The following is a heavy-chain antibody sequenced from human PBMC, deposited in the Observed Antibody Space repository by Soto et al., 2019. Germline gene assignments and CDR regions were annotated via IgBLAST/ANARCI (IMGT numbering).Heavy chain of an antibody. V-gene: IGHV3-7*01. CDR2: IKQDGSEK. Sequence: PGGSLRLSCAASGFTFSNYWMTWVRQAPGKGLEWVANIKQDGSEKYYVDSVKGRFTISRDNAKNSLYLQMNSLRAEDTAVYYCARPSLGYCSGGSCYRYYFDYWGQGTLVTVSS. D-gene: IGHD2-15*01. J-gene: IGHJ4*02. CDR1: GFTFSNYW. CDR3: ARPSLGYCSGGSCYRYYFDY.